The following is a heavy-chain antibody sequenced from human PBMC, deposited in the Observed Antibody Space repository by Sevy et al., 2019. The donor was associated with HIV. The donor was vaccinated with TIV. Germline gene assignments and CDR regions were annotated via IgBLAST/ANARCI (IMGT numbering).Heavy chain of an antibody. Sequence: ASVKVSCKASGYTFTDYYIHWVRQAPGQGVEWMGWINPNSGGTNYAQKFQGRVTMTRDTSISTAYMELSRLRSDDTAGYYCARDALLRGGYLDYWGQGALVTVSS. CDR2: INPNSGGT. J-gene: IGHJ4*02. CDR1: GYTFTDYY. CDR3: ARDALLRGGYLDY. V-gene: IGHV1-2*02. D-gene: IGHD3-10*01.